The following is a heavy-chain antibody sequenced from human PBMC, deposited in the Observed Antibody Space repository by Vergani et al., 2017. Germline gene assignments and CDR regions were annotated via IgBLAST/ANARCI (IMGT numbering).Heavy chain of an antibody. V-gene: IGHV4-31*03. CDR1: GDSISSGVYY. CDR2: IYSTGST. D-gene: IGHD3-22*01. CDR3: ARMGGYDEGDAFRIGYFDS. Sequence: QVQLQESGPGLVKPSQTLSLTCSVSGDSISSGVYYWNWIRQHPGKGLEWIGYIYSTGSTHHNPSLRGRINMSVDTSKNQFSLKLNSVTAEDTAMYYCARMGGYDEGDAFRIGYFDSWGPGILVTVSS. J-gene: IGHJ4*02.